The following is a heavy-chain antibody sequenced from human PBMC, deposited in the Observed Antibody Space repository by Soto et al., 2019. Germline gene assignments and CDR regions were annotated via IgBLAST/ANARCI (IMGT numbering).Heavy chain of an antibody. J-gene: IGHJ4*02. CDR3: ARRASGYSSGWSNSGVEY. CDR2: MYYSGST. Sequence: SETLSLTCTVYGGSITSTSYYGSWIRQPPGKGLEWIGSMYYSGSTYYNPSLKGRVTISVDTSKKQFSLKLSSVTAADTAVYYCARRASGYSSGWSNSGVEYWGQGTLVTVSS. CDR1: GGSITSTSYY. D-gene: IGHD6-19*01. V-gene: IGHV4-39*01.